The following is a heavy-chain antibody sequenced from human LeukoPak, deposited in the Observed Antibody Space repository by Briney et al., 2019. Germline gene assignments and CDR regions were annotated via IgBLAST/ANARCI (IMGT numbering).Heavy chain of an antibody. D-gene: IGHD3-10*01. CDR2: TYSGGST. V-gene: IGHV3-53*01. CDR3: ASGSGSYRTPYDYMDV. J-gene: IGHJ6*03. Sequence: GGSLRLSCAASGFTVSSNYMSWVRQAPGKGLEWVSVTYSGGSTYYADSVKGRFTISRDNSKNTLYLQMNSLRAEDTAVYYCASGSGSYRTPYDYMDVWRTGNTVTVSS. CDR1: GFTVSSNY.